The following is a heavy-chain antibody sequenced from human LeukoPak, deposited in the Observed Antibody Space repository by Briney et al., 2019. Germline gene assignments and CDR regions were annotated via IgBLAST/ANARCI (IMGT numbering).Heavy chain of an antibody. V-gene: IGHV3-11*04. J-gene: IGHJ6*03. CDR2: ISSSGSTI. Sequence: GGSLRLSCAASGFTFSDYYMSWIRQAPGKGLEWVSYISSSGSTIYYADSVKGRFTISRDNAKNSLYLQMNSLRAEDTAVYYCARGHPDVSSWPLYYYYMDVWGKGTTVTVSS. CDR1: GFTFSDYY. CDR3: ARGHPDVSSWPLYYYYMDV. D-gene: IGHD6-6*01.